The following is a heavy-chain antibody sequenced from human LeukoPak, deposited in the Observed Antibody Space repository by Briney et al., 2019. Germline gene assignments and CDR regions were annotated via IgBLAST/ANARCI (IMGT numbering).Heavy chain of an antibody. J-gene: IGHJ4*02. V-gene: IGHV1-2*02. CDR3: ARDLYGGTSATFDY. Sequence: ASVKVSCKASGYTFTGYYMHWVRQAPGQGLEWMGWINPNSGGTYYAHKFQGRVTMTSDTSISSAYMELSRLRSDDRAVYYCARDLYGGTSATFDYWGQGTLVTVSS. CDR2: INPNSGGT. D-gene: IGHD4-23*01. CDR1: GYTFTGYY.